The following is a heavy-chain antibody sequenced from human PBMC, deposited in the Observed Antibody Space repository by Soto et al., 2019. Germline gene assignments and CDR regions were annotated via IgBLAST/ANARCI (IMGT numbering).Heavy chain of an antibody. J-gene: IGHJ5*02. Sequence: QVQLVESGGGVVQPGRSLRLSCAASGFTFSSYAMHWVRQAPGKGLEWVAVISYDGSNKYYADSVKGRFTISRDNSKNTLYLQMNSLRAEDTAVYYCARDLYYYERNWFDPWGQGTLVTVSS. V-gene: IGHV3-30-3*01. CDR3: ARDLYYYERNWFDP. D-gene: IGHD3-22*01. CDR1: GFTFSSYA. CDR2: ISYDGSNK.